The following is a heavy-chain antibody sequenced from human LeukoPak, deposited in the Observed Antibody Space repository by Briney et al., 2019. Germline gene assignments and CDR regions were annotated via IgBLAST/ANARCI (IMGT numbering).Heavy chain of an antibody. J-gene: IGHJ3*02. V-gene: IGHV3-9*01. CDR2: INWDGSRI. CDR1: GFTFDDHA. Sequence: PGRSLRLSCAASGFTFDDHAMYWVRQAPGKGLEWVSGINWDGSRIGYADAVKGRFTISRDSAKNSLYLQMNSLRTEDTALYYCARASHYYDTSGLGAFDIWGQGTLVTVSS. D-gene: IGHD3-22*01. CDR3: ARASHYYDTSGLGAFDI.